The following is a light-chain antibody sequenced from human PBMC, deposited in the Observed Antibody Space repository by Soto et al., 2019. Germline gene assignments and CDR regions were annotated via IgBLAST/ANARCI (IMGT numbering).Light chain of an antibody. CDR3: RKRGNWPPTWT. CDR1: QSIGYY. J-gene: IGKJ1*01. CDR2: DAS. Sequence: EIVLTQSPATLSLSPGERATLSCRASQSIGYYLACYQEKPGQAPRLLIYDASIRATGIPARFSGSWSGKDFTLTINGLEPEDSAVYYGRKRGNWPPTWTVDQGPKVEI. V-gene: IGKV3-11*01.